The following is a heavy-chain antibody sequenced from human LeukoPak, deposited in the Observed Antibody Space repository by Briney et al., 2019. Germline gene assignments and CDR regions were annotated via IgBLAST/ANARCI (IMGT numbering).Heavy chain of an antibody. CDR1: GFTFSSYS. Sequence: GGSLRLSCAASGFTFSSYSMNWVRQAPGKGLEWVSYISSSSSTIYYADSVKGRFTISRDNAKNSLYLQMNSLRAEDTAVYYCARDRHHGDYVYYYYGMDVWGQGTTVTVSS. D-gene: IGHD4-17*01. J-gene: IGHJ6*02. V-gene: IGHV3-48*01. CDR2: ISSSSSTI. CDR3: ARDRHHGDYVYYYYGMDV.